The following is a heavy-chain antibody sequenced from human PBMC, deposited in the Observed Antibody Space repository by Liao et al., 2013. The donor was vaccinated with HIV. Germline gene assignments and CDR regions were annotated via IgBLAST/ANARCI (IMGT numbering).Heavy chain of an antibody. V-gene: IGHV4-34*01. D-gene: IGHD3-3*01. CDR3: ARKELRITIFGVVIPNWYFDL. J-gene: IGHJ2*01. CDR1: GGSFSGYY. Sequence: QVQLQQWGAGLLKPSETLSLTCAVYGGSFSGYYWSWIRQPPGKGLEWIGEINHSGSTNYNPSLKSRVTISLDTSKNQFSLKLSSVTAADTAVYYCARKELRITIFGVVIPNWYFDLWGRGTLVTVSS. CDR2: INHSGST.